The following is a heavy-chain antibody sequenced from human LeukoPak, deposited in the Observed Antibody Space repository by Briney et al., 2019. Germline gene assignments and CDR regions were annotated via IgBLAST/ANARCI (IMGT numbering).Heavy chain of an antibody. CDR1: GGSVSSSSYY. Sequence: PSETLSLTCTVSGGSVSSSSYYWGWIRQPPGKGLEWIGSIYYSGSTYYNPSLKSRVTISVDTSKNQFSLKLSSVTAADTAVYYCARGPYYYDSSRSYFDYWGQGTLVTVSS. CDR3: ARGPYYYDSSRSYFDY. V-gene: IGHV4-39*07. CDR2: IYYSGST. J-gene: IGHJ4*02. D-gene: IGHD3-22*01.